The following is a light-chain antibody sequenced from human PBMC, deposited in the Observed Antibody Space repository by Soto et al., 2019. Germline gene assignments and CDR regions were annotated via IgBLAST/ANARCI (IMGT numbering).Light chain of an antibody. J-gene: IGLJ3*02. CDR2: LEGSGSY. Sequence: QPVLTQSSSASASLGSSVKLTCTLSSGHSSNIITWHQQLPGKAPRYLMKLEGSGSYNKGSGVPDRFSGSSSGADRYLTISNLQSEDEADYYCETWDTNTLVFGGGTKLTVL. CDR1: SGHSSNI. CDR3: ETWDTNTLV. V-gene: IGLV4-60*03.